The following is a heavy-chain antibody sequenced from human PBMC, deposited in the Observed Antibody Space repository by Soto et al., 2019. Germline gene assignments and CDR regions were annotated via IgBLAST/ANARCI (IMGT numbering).Heavy chain of an antibody. CDR1: GFTFSSYA. CDR2: ISYDGSNK. Sequence: QVQLVESGGGVVQPGRSLRLSCAASGFTFSSYAMHWVRQAPGKGLEWVAVISYDGSNKYYADSVKGRFTISRDNSKNTLYLQMNSLRAEDTAVYYCARDRYIHYWGQGTLVTVSS. J-gene: IGHJ4*02. V-gene: IGHV3-30-3*01. CDR3: ARDRYIHY.